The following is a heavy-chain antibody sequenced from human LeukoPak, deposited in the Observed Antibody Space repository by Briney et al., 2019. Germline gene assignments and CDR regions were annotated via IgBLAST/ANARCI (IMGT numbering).Heavy chain of an antibody. CDR2: IYYTGRA. CDR3: ARGDFWSGAPTD. D-gene: IGHD3-3*01. CDR1: GGSISRYY. V-gene: IGHV4-59*01. Sequence: SETLSLTCTVSGGSISRYYWSWIRQPPGTGLEWIGYIYYTGRADYNPSLKSRVSMSVDTSKNQISLRVNSMTAADTAVYYCARGDFWSGAPTDWGQGTLVTVSS. J-gene: IGHJ4*02.